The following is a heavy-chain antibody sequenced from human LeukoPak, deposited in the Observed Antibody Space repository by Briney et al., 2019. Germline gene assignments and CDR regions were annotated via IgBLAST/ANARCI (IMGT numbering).Heavy chain of an antibody. CDR1: DGSISSGGYY. D-gene: IGHD6-19*01. J-gene: IGHJ5*02. Sequence: SETLSLTCTVSDGSISSGGYYWSWIRQHPGKGLEWIGYIYYSGSTYYNPSLKSRVTISVDTSKNQFSLKLSSVTAADTAVYYCARGGHSSGPEFDPWGQGTLVTVSS. CDR3: ARGGHSSGPEFDP. V-gene: IGHV4-31*03. CDR2: IYYSGST.